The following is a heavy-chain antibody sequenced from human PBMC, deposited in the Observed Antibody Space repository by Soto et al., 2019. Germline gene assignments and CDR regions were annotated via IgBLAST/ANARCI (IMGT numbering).Heavy chain of an antibody. CDR2: IYHSGST. CDR1: GGSISSGGYY. V-gene: IGHV4-31*03. D-gene: IGHD3-10*01. Sequence: SETLSLTCPVSGGSISSGGYYWSWIRQHPGKGLEWIGYIYHSGSTYYNPSLKSRVTISVDTSKNQFSLKLSSVTAADTAVYYCARGGRITMVRGAPNNWFDPWGQGTLVTVSS. CDR3: ARGGRITMVRGAPNNWFDP. J-gene: IGHJ5*02.